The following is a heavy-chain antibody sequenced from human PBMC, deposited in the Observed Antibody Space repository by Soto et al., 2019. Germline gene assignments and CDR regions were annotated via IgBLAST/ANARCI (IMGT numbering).Heavy chain of an antibody. CDR3: AVPAAQWAGEYYFDY. CDR1: GGTFSSYT. Sequence: QVQLVQSGAEVKKPGSSVKVSCKASGGTFSSYTISWVRQAPGHGLEWMGRIIPILGIANYAQKFQGRVTITADKSPSTAYMELSRLRAKDTAVYYCAVPAAQWAGEYYFDYWGQVTLVTVSS. J-gene: IGHJ4*02. D-gene: IGHD2-2*01. CDR2: IIPILGIA. V-gene: IGHV1-69*02.